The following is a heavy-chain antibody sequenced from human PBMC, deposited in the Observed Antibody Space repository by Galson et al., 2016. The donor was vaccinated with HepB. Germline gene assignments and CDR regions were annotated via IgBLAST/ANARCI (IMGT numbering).Heavy chain of an antibody. J-gene: IGHJ4*02. D-gene: IGHD3-3*02. CDR2: ISFAGAT. CDR3: ARPSPILGLFGQ. Sequence: TLSLTCSVSGQSVSRNSYYWTWIRQRPGGDLEWLGYISFAGATLYNPSLKTRVPISVDTSKNQFSLTLRSVTAADTALYYCARPSPILGLFGQWGQGTLVTVSS. V-gene: IGHV4-31*03. CDR1: GQSVSRNSYY.